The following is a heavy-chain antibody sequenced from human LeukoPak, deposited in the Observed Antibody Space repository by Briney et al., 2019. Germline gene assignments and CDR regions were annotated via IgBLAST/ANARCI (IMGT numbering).Heavy chain of an antibody. CDR3: ARYRSIAAQFDY. V-gene: IGHV3-48*04. Sequence: PGGPLRLSGATSEFTFSSYSMNGVRQATGKGLEWVSYISSSSSTIYYADSVKGRFTISRDNAKNSLYLQMNSLRAEDTAVYYCARYRSIAAQFDYWGQGTLVTV. D-gene: IGHD6-6*01. CDR2: ISSSSSTI. CDR1: EFTFSSYS. J-gene: IGHJ4*02.